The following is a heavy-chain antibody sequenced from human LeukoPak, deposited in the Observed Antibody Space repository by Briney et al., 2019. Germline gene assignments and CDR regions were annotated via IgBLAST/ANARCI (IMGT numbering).Heavy chain of an antibody. J-gene: IGHJ4*02. V-gene: IGHV4-39*01. CDR2: IHNAGST. Sequence: SETLSLTCTVSGDSISSSTYYWGWIRQPPGKGLEGIGSIHNAGSTYYNLSLKDRVSISVDTSKAHFSLKLRSATAADTAVYYCARHGGISGVGPTEAYWGQGTLVTVSS. D-gene: IGHD1-26*01. CDR3: ARHGGISGVGPTEAY. CDR1: GDSISSSTYY.